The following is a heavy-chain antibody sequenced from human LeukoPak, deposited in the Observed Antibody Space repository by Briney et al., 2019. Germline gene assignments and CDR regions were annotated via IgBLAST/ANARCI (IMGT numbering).Heavy chain of an antibody. V-gene: IGHV4-4*07. Sequence: SETLSLTCTVSGGSISSHYWSWIRQPAGKGLEWIGRIYTSGSTNYNPSLKSRVTMSVDTSKNQFSLKLSSVTAADTAVYYCARDEYSSGWTVYYMDVWGKGTTVTVSS. CDR2: IYTSGST. CDR3: ARDEYSSGWTVYYMDV. D-gene: IGHD6-19*01. J-gene: IGHJ6*03. CDR1: GGSISSHY.